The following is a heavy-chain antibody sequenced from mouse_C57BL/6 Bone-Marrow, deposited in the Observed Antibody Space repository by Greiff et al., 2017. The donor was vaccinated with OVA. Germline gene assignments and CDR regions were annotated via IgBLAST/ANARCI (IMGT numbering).Heavy chain of an antibody. J-gene: IGHJ4*01. CDR3: ARSPITTVVAHYAMDY. CDR2: INPSSGYT. D-gene: IGHD1-1*01. V-gene: IGHV1-7*01. CDR1: GYTFTSYW. Sequence: QVQLQQSGAELAKPGASVKLSCKASGYTFTSYWMHWVKQRPGQGLEWIGYINPSSGYTKYNQKFKDKATLTADKSSSTAYMQLSSLTYEDSAVYYGARSPITTVVAHYAMDYWGQGTSVTVSS.